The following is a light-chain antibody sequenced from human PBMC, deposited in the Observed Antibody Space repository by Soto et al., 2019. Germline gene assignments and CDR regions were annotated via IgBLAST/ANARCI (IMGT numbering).Light chain of an antibody. CDR2: DVS. V-gene: IGLV2-14*01. CDR3: SSYTSSSTPYV. Sequence: QSALTQPASVSGSPGQSITISCTGTSSDLGGYNYVSWYQQHPGKAPKLMIYDVSSRPSGVSNRFSGSKSGNTASLTISGLQAEDEADYYCSSYTSSSTPYVFGPGNKVTVL. J-gene: IGLJ1*01. CDR1: SSDLGGYNY.